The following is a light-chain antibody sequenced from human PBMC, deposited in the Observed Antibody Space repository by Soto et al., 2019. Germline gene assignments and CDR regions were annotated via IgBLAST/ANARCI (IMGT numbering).Light chain of an antibody. CDR2: DAS. CDR1: QGINRW. V-gene: IGKV1-5*01. Sequence: DIQLTQSPSTPSASVGDRVTFTCRASQGINRWLAWYQQKPGKAPKVLIYDASSLESGVPSRFSGSGSGTEFTLTISSLQPDDFATYYCQQSSPYSAFTFGQGTKLEVK. J-gene: IGKJ2*01. CDR3: QQSSPYSAFT.